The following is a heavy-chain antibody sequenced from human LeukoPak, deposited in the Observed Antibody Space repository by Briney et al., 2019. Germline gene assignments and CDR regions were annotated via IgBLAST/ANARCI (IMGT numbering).Heavy chain of an antibody. CDR2: MNPNSGNT. CDR3: ARIAAAGTTRPYYFDY. V-gene: IGHV1-8*01. J-gene: IGHJ4*02. CDR1: GYTFTSYD. Sequence: ASVKVSCKASGYTFTSYDINWVRQATGQGLEWMGWMNPNSGNTGYAQKFQGRVTMTRNTSISTAYMELSSLRSEDTAVYYCARIAAAGTTRPYYFDYWGQGTLVTVSS. D-gene: IGHD6-13*01.